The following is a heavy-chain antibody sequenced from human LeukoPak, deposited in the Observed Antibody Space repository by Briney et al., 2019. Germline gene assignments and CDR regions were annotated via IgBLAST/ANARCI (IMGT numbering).Heavy chain of an antibody. CDR2: IYSGGST. Sequence: PGGPLRLSCAASGFTVSSNYMSWVRQAPGKGLESVSVIYSGGSTYYADSVKGRFPISRDNSKNTLYLQMNSLRAEDTAVYYCARAALRIVAATRYWAQGTLVTVSS. CDR3: ARAALRIVAATRY. CDR1: GFTVSSNY. V-gene: IGHV3-66*02. J-gene: IGHJ4*02. D-gene: IGHD1-26*01.